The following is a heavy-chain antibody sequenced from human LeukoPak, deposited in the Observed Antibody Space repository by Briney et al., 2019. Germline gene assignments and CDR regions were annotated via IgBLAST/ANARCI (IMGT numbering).Heavy chain of an antibody. CDR1: GGSISSSSYY. D-gene: IGHD3-10*01. CDR2: IYYSGST. Sequence: PSETLSLTCTVSGGSISSSSYYWGWIRQPPGKGLEWIGSIYYSGSTYYNPSLKSRVTISVDTSKNQFSLKLSSVTAADTAVYYCARDGGITMVRGVIFDYWGQGTLVTVSS. CDR3: ARDGGITMVRGVIFDY. V-gene: IGHV4-39*02. J-gene: IGHJ4*02.